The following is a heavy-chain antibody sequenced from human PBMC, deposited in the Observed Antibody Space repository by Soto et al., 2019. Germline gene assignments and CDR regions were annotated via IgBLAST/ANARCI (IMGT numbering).Heavy chain of an antibody. V-gene: IGHV5-51*01. J-gene: IGHJ4*02. CDR3: ASSLGASPIESRFGY. CDR2: IYPGDSDS. CDR1: GHSFKSNW. D-gene: IGHD6-6*01. Sequence: DVQLVQSGAEVKKPGESLRISCKGSGHSFKSNWIGWVRQMPGKGLEWMGIIYPGDSDSRYSPSFQGQVTISVDKSFTTAYLEWRSLRAADTAMYFCASSLGASPIESRFGYWGQGTLVTVSS.